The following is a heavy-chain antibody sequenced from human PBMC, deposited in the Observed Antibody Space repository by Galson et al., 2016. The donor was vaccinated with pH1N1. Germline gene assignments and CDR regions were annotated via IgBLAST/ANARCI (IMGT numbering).Heavy chain of an antibody. D-gene: IGHD5-24*01. CDR1: GFNFKTYE. Sequence: SLRLSCAASGFNFKTYEMHWVRQAPGKGLEWVSYITGSGSITNYADSVRGRFTISRDNAKNSLFLQMDSLRAEDTAIYYCVREIRDDYNYGNFDYWGQGTLDTVSS. V-gene: IGHV3-48*03. CDR2: ITGSGSIT. CDR3: VREIRDDYNYGNFDY. J-gene: IGHJ4*02.